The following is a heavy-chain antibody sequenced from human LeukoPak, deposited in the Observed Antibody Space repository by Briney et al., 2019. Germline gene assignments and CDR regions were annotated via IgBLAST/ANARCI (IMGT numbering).Heavy chain of an antibody. CDR2: ISGGGGST. D-gene: IGHD6-13*01. CDR1: GFTFSSYA. J-gene: IGHJ4*02. Sequence: GGSLRLSCAASGFTFSSYAMSWVRQAPGKGLEWVSAISGGGGSTFYADFVAGRFTISRDNSKNTLYLQMNSLRAEDTAVYYCAKDSRKIAAAGTTLDYWGQGTLVTVSS. CDR3: AKDSRKIAAAGTTLDY. V-gene: IGHV3-23*01.